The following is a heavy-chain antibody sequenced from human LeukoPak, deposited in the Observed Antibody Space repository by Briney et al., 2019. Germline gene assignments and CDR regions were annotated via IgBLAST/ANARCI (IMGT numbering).Heavy chain of an antibody. CDR2: IIPILGIA. J-gene: IGHJ5*02. V-gene: IGHV1-69*04. CDR1: GGTFSSYA. CDR3: ARDQSVVVPAALKSNWFDP. Sequence: SVKVSCKASGGTFSSYAISWVRQAPGQGLEWMGRIIPILGIANYAQKFQGRVTITADKSTSTAYMELSSLRSEDTAVYYCARDQSVVVPAALKSNWFDPWGQGTLVNVSS. D-gene: IGHD2-2*01.